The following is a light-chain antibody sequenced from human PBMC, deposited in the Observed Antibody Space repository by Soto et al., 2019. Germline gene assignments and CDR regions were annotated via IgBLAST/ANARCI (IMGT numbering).Light chain of an antibody. V-gene: IGLV2-14*01. Sequence: QSALTQPASVSGSPGQSITISCTGTSSDVGRYNYVSWYRQHPGTAPKLIISDVNSRPSGISNRFSGSKSGNTASLTISGLQAEDEADYHCSSYTSSSTYVFGTGTKLTVL. CDR3: SSYTSSSTYV. J-gene: IGLJ1*01. CDR2: DVN. CDR1: SSDVGRYNY.